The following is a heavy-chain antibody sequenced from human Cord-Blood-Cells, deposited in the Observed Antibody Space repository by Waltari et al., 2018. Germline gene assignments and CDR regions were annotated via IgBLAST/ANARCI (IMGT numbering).Heavy chain of an antibody. J-gene: IGHJ4*02. V-gene: IGHV1-69*01. D-gene: IGHD6-13*01. CDR1: GGTFSSYA. CDR2: IIPIYGTA. CDR3: ASTYSSSPFDY. Sequence: QVQLVQSGAEVKKPGSSVKVSCKASGGTFSSYAISWVRQAPGQGLEWMGGIIPIYGTANYAQKFQGRVTITADESTCTAYMELSILRSEDTAVYYCASTYSSSPFDYWGQGTLVTVSS.